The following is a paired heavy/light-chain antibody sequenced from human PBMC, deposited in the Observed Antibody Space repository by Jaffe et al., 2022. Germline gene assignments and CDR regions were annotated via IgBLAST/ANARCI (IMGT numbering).Light chain of an antibody. J-gene: IGKJ2*01. CDR1: QNVLYSSNNKNY. CDR2: WAS. Sequence: DIVMTQSPDSLAVSLGERATINCKSSQNVLYSSNNKNYLAWYQQKPGQPPKLLIYWASTRGSGVPDRFSGSGSGTDFTLTISSLQAEDVAVYYCQQYYNTPYTFGQGTKLEIK. V-gene: IGKV4-1*01. CDR3: QQYYNTPYT.
Heavy chain of an antibody. D-gene: IGHD3-22*01. V-gene: IGHV4-59*01. CDR2: IYYSGSI. J-gene: IGHJ4*02. CDR3: ARDGGYIDY. CDR1: GGSISGYY. Sequence: QVQLQESGPGLVRPSETLSLSCTVSGGSISGYYWSWIRQPPGKGLEWIGYIYYSGSINYNPSLKSRVTISVDMSKNQFSLELSSVTAADTAVYYCARDGGYIDYWGQGNLVTVSS.